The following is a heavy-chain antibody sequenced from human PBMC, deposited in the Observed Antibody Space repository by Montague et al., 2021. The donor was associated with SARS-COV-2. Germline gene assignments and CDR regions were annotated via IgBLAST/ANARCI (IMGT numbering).Heavy chain of an antibody. CDR1: GDSVSSSTVA. D-gene: IGHD6-19*01. CDR2: TYFRSSFYN. V-gene: IGHV6-1*01. CDR3: ARQDTSGWLTFDY. J-gene: IGHJ4*02. Sequence: CAISGDSVSSSTVAWNWLRQSPSRGIEWLGRTYFRSSFYNDYALSVKSRLNIQPDSAKNQFSLQLTSVTPEDTAIYYCARQDTSGWLTFDYWGQGSLVTVSS.